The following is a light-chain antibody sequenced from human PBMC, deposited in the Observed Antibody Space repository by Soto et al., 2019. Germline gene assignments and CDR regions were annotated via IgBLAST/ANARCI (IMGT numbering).Light chain of an antibody. CDR3: QQYGSTSWG. J-gene: IGKJ1*01. CDR2: GAS. Sequence: EIVLTQSPGTLSLSPGERATLSCRASQRVSSSFLAWYQQKPGQAPRLLIYGASIRATGIPDRFSGSGSGTDVTLTISRLEPEDFAVYYCQQYGSTSWGFGQGTKVEIK. CDR1: QRVSSSF. V-gene: IGKV3-20*01.